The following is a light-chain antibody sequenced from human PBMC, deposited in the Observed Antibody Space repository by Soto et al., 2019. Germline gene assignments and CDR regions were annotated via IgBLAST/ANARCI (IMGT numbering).Light chain of an antibody. Sequence: DIQVTQSPSTLSASVGDRVTITCRASQNINDGLAWYQQKPGKAPNLLIYKASILESGVPSRFSGSRSGTEFTLTISSLQPDDFATYFCQSYDSYSYTFGQGTKLEIK. CDR2: KAS. J-gene: IGKJ2*01. CDR3: QSYDSYSYT. V-gene: IGKV1-5*03. CDR1: QNINDG.